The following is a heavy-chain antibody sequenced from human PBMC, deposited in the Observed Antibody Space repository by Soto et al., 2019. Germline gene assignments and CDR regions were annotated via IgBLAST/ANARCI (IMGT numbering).Heavy chain of an antibody. CDR2: IKSKSDGGTT. CDR1: GFSFSNAW. D-gene: IGHD6-13*01. Sequence: EVQLVESGGGSVKPGGSLRLSCAASGFSFSNAWMNWVRQAPGKGLEWVGRIKSKSDGGTTDYAAPVKGRFTISRDGSNNTLYLQMNSLKTDDTAVYYCTTDGYSNSMSLSYWGQGTLVTVSS. J-gene: IGHJ4*02. V-gene: IGHV3-15*07. CDR3: TTDGYSNSMSLSY.